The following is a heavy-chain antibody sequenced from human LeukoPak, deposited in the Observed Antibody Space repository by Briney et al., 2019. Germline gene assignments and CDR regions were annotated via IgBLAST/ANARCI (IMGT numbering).Heavy chain of an antibody. D-gene: IGHD3-10*01. CDR3: ARDLIMVRGVITTGYFDY. CDR2: IIPIFGTA. V-gene: IGHV1-69*06. Sequence: SVKVSCKASGGTFSSYAISCVRQAPGQGLEWMGGIIPIFGTANYAQKFQGRVTITADKSTSTAYMELSSLRSEDTAVYYCARDLIMVRGVITTGYFDYWGQGTLVTVSS. CDR1: GGTFSSYA. J-gene: IGHJ4*02.